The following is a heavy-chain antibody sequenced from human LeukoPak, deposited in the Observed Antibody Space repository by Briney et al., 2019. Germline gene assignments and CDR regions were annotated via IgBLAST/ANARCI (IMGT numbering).Heavy chain of an antibody. V-gene: IGHV3-23*01. Sequence: GGSLRLSCAASGIIFSSYAMSWGRQAPGKGLEWVSSISASGANKYYADSVKGRFTISRDQSKNTLLLQMNTRRADDTAVYCCAKIRLPGTVTCDCFDIWGQGTMVTVSS. CDR1: GIIFSSYA. D-gene: IGHD4-17*01. CDR2: ISASGANK. J-gene: IGHJ3*02. CDR3: AKIRLPGTVTCDCFDI.